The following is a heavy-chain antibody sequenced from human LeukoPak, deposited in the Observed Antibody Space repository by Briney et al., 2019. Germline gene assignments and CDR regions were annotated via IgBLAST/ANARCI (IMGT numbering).Heavy chain of an antibody. D-gene: IGHD7-27*01. CDR1: GGSISGYY. CDR3: ARHFNMGTSAFDY. Sequence: SETLSLTCTVSGGSISGYYWSWIRQPPGKGLEWIGYIYYSGYTNYNPSLKSRVTISVDTSKNQFSLRLSSVTAADTAVYYCARHFNMGTSAFDYWGQGTLVTLSS. J-gene: IGHJ4*02. CDR2: IYYSGYT. V-gene: IGHV4-59*08.